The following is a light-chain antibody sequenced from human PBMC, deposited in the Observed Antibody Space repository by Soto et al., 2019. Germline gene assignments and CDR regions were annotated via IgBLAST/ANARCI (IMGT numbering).Light chain of an antibody. Sequence: PLSCWASQSVSSNLAWYQQKPGQAPRLLIYDASTRATGIPARFSGSGSGTEFTLTISSLQSEDSAVYSCQEYNNWPMYTFGQGTKLEIK. CDR1: QSVSSN. V-gene: IGKV3-15*01. J-gene: IGKJ2*01. CDR2: DAS. CDR3: QEYNNWPMYT.